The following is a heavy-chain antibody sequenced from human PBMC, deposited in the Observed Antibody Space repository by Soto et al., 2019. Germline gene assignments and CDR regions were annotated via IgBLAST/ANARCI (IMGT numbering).Heavy chain of an antibody. V-gene: IGHV3-21*04. Sequence: EVQLVESGGGLVRPGGSLRLSCAASGFSFSSYSINWVRQAPGKGLEWVSSISSSGNSMYYADSVKGRFTVSRDNAENSLYLQMNSLRAEDTAVYYCARRAASGRHFDHWGQGTLVSVSS. J-gene: IGHJ4*02. CDR3: ARRAASGRHFDH. CDR1: GFSFSSYS. D-gene: IGHD6-13*01. CDR2: ISSSGNSM.